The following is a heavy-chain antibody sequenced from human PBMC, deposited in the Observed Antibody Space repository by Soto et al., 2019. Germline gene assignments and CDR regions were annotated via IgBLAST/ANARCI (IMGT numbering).Heavy chain of an antibody. CDR1: GGSFNDYY. CDR2: IYYSGST. CDR3: ARSSVIMTTVVTDAFDI. Sequence: PSETLSLTCAVYGGSFNDYYWSWIRQHPGKGLEWIGYIYYSGSTYYNPSLKSRVTISVDTSKNQFSLKLSSVTAADTAVYYCARSSVIMTTVVTDAFDIWGQGTMVTVSS. D-gene: IGHD4-17*01. V-gene: IGHV4-31*11. J-gene: IGHJ3*02.